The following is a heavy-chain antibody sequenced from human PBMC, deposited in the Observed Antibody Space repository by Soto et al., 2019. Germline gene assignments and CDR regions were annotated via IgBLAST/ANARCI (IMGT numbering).Heavy chain of an antibody. D-gene: IGHD3-3*01. V-gene: IGHV3-48*03. CDR1: GFTFSSYE. CDR3: ARGYYDFWSGYGLNWFDP. CDR2: ISSSGGTI. Sequence: TGGSLRLSCAASGFTFSSYEMNWVRQAPGKGLEWVSYISSSGGTIYYADSVRGRLTISRDNAKNSLYLQMNSLRAEDTAVYYCARGYYDFWSGYGLNWFDPWGQGTLVTVSS. J-gene: IGHJ5*02.